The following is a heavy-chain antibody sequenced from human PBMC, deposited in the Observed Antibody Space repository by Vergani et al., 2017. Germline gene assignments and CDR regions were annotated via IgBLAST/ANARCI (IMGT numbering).Heavy chain of an antibody. CDR2: IYYSGDT. CDR3: AREVTTIKGGFDY. V-gene: IGHV4-31*03. Sequence: QVQLQESGPGLVKPSKTLSLTCTVSGGSINSGGYYWSWIRQHPGKGLEWIGYIYYSGDTHYNPSLKSRVSISVDTSKNQFSLKLSSVTAADTAVYYCAREVTTIKGGFDYWGQGTLVTVSS. D-gene: IGHD4-17*01. J-gene: IGHJ4*02. CDR1: GGSINSGGYY.